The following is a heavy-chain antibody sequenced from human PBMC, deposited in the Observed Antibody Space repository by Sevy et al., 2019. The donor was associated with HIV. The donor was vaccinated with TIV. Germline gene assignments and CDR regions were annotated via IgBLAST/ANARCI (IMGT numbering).Heavy chain of an antibody. J-gene: IGHJ4*02. Sequence: SETLSLTCTVSGGSITSLYWNWIRQPPGKGLEWIANIYYNGHINYNPSLKSRVTLSLDTSKNQFSLRPSSVTAADTAMYYCAGENAWGRGHSWGQGTLVTVSS. CDR1: GGSITSLY. D-gene: IGHD1-26*01. V-gene: IGHV4-59*08. CDR2: IYYNGHI. CDR3: AGENAWGRGHS.